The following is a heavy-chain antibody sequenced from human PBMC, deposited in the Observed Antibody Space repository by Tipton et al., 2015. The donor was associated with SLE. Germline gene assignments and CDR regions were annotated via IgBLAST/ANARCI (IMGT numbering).Heavy chain of an antibody. V-gene: IGHV4-61*01. Sequence: TLSLTCTVSGGSVSSGSYYWSWIRQPPGKGLEWIGEINHSGSTNYNPSLKSRVTISVDTSKNQFSLKLSSVTAADTAVYYCARGRSYFDYWGQGTLVTVSS. CDR1: GGSVSSGSYY. J-gene: IGHJ4*02. CDR3: ARGRSYFDY. CDR2: INHSGST.